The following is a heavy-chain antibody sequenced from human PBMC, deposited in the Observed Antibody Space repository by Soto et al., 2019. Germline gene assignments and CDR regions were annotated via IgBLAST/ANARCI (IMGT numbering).Heavy chain of an antibody. Sequence: GGSLRLSCAASGFTFSSYSMNWVRPAPGKGLEWVSYISSSSSTIYYADSVKGRFTISRDNAKNSLYLQMNSLRDEDTAVYYCARIPAYDSSGYYFDYWGQGTLVTVSS. CDR3: ARIPAYDSSGYYFDY. CDR2: ISSSSSTI. V-gene: IGHV3-48*02. J-gene: IGHJ4*02. D-gene: IGHD3-22*01. CDR1: GFTFSSYS.